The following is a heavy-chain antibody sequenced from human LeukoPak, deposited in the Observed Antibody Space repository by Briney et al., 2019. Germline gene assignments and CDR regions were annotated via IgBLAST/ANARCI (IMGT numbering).Heavy chain of an antibody. CDR2: ISSSSSYI. Sequence: GPSQRLSCAASGFTFSSYSTNWVRQAPGKGLEWVSSISSSSSYIYYADSVKGRFTTSRDNAKNSLYLQTNSLRAEDTALYYCAKDSRGSGSRYYGMDVWGQGTTVTVSS. D-gene: IGHD3-10*01. J-gene: IGHJ6*02. V-gene: IGHV3-21*04. CDR3: AKDSRGSGSRYYGMDV. CDR1: GFTFSSYS.